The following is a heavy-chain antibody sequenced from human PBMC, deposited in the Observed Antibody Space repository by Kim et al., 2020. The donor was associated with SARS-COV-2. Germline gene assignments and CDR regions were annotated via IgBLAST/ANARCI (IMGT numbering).Heavy chain of an antibody. CDR3: ARDLNRDSGSYYVDY. CDR1: GGTFSSYA. CDR2: IIPILGIA. D-gene: IGHD1-26*01. Sequence: SVKVSCKASGGTFSSYAISWVRQAPGQGLEWMGRIIPILGIANYAQKFQGRVTITADKSTSTAYMELSSLRSEDTAVYYCARDLNRDSGSYYVDYWGQGTLVTVSS. J-gene: IGHJ4*02. V-gene: IGHV1-69*04.